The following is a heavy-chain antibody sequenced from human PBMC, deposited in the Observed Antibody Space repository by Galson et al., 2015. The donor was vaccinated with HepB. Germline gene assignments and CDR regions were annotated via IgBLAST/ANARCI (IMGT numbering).Heavy chain of an antibody. CDR2: TYHRSRWYN. Sequence: CAISGDSVSNNGATWNWIRQSPSSGLEWLGRTYHRSRWYNDYAVSVKSRITINPDTSKNQFSLQLNSVTPEDTAVYYCAGEAYYFDYWGQGSLVTVSS. CDR1: GDSVSNNGAT. J-gene: IGHJ4*02. V-gene: IGHV6-1*01. CDR3: AGEAYYFDY.